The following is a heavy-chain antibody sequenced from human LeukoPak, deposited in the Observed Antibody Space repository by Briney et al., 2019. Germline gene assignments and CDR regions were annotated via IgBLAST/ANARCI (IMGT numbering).Heavy chain of an antibody. V-gene: IGHV4-34*01. J-gene: IGHJ4*02. CDR3: ARGPAYLGAGGTGFDY. Sequence: SQTLTLTCAVYDGSFNGYYGTWIHQPPGKGLEWIAESNHIGNTNYNPPPKSRLTISLATSKNRFCLKLSSVTAADTAVYYCARGPAYLGAGGTGFDYWGQGILVTVSS. D-gene: IGHD6-13*01. CDR1: DGSFNGYY. CDR2: SNHIGNT.